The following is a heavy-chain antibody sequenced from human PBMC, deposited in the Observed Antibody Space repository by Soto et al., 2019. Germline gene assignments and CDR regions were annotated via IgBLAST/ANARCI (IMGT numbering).Heavy chain of an antibody. J-gene: IGHJ4*02. Sequence: ETLSLTCAVYGGSFSGYYWTWIRQPPGTGLEWIGEINHSGSTNYNPSLKSRVTISVDTSKNQFSLKLTSVTAADTAVYYCARDKITGLLDYSAQGSLVIGSS. D-gene: IGHD2-8*02. CDR1: GGSFSGYY. CDR2: INHSGST. V-gene: IGHV4-34*01. CDR3: ARDKITGLLDY.